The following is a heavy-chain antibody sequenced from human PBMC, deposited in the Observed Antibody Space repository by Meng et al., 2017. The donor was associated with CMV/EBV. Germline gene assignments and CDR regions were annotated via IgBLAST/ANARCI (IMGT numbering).Heavy chain of an antibody. V-gene: IGHV3-30*04. CDR1: FPFSSFA. CDR3: ARDGGYCTNGVCYTPDY. D-gene: IGHD2-8*01. Sequence: FPFSSFAMHWVRQAPGKGLEWVAVISYDGSNKYYADSVKGRFTISRDNSKNTLYLQMNSLRAEDTAVYYCARDGGYCTNGVCYTPDYWGQGTLVTVSS. CDR2: ISYDGSNK. J-gene: IGHJ4*02.